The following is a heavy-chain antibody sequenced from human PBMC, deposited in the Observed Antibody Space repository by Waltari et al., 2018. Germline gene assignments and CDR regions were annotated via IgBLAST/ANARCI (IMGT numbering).Heavy chain of an antibody. CDR1: GGSFSGYY. Sequence: QVQLQQWGAGLLKPSETLSLTYAVYGGSFSGYYWSWIRQPPGKGLEWIGEINQSGSTNYNPSLKSRVTISVDTSKNQFSLKLSSVTAADTAVYYCARGLPEVYDFWSGYYSNWFDPWGQGTLVTVSS. D-gene: IGHD3-3*01. J-gene: IGHJ5*02. CDR3: ARGLPEVYDFWSGYYSNWFDP. V-gene: IGHV4-34*01. CDR2: INQSGST.